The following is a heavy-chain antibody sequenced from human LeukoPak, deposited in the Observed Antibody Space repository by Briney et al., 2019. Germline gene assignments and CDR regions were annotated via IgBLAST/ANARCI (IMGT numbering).Heavy chain of an antibody. CDR3: ARALRTPPYYFDY. CDR2: IYSGVSA. CDR1: GITVSSNY. J-gene: IGHJ4*02. Sequence: GGSLRLSCAASGITVSSNYMSWVRQAPGQGLEWVSVIYSGVSAYYADSVKGRFTISRDNSKNTLYLQMSSLRAEDTAVYYCARALRTPPYYFDYWGQGTLVTVSS. V-gene: IGHV3-53*01. D-gene: IGHD2-15*01.